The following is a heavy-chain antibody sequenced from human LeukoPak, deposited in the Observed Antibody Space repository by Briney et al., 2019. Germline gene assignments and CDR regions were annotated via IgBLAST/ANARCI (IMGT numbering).Heavy chain of an antibody. CDR3: ARLRNYYDSSGYPNRVFDY. V-gene: IGHV4-59*08. CDR1: GGSISSYY. CDR2: IYYSGST. Sequence: MSSETLSLTCTVSGGSISSYYWSWIRQPPGKGLEWIGYIYYSGSTNYNPSLKSRVTISVDTSKNQFSLKLSSVTAADTAVYYCARLRNYYDSSGYPNRVFDYWGQGTLVTVSS. D-gene: IGHD3-22*01. J-gene: IGHJ4*02.